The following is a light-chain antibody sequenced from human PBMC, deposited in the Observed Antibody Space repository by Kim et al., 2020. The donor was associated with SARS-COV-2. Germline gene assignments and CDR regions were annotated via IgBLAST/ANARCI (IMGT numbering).Light chain of an antibody. CDR1: SSNIGNNY. Sequence: QKVTISGYGSSSNIGNNYVSWYQQLPGTAPKLLIYDNNKRPSGIPDRFSGSKSGTSATLGITGLQTGDEADYYCGTWDSSLSAGGVFGTGTKVTVL. V-gene: IGLV1-51*01. J-gene: IGLJ1*01. CDR3: GTWDSSLSAGGV. CDR2: DNN.